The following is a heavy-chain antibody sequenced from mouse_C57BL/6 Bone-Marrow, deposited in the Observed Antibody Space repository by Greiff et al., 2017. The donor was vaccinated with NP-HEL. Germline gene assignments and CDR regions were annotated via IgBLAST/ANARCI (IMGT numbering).Heavy chain of an antibody. Sequence: QVQLKESGPGLVQPSQSLSITCTVSGFSLTSYGVHWVRQSPGKGLEWLGVIWSGGSTDYNAAFISRLSISKDNSKSQVFFKMNSLPADDTSIFYCARKLTCSWYFDVWGTGTTVTVSS. D-gene: IGHD4-1*01. CDR3: ARKLTCSWYFDV. V-gene: IGHV2-2*01. J-gene: IGHJ1*03. CDR2: IWSGGST. CDR1: GFSLTSYG.